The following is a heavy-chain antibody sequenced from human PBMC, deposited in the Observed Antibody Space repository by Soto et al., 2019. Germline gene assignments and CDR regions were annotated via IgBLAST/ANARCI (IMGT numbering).Heavy chain of an antibody. V-gene: IGHV3-30-3*01. J-gene: IGHJ4*02. CDR1: EFTFSSYA. CDR2: ISYDGSNK. D-gene: IGHD5-18*01. CDR3: ARDKGSYCPLYVLDY. Sequence: QVQLVESGGGVVQPGRSLRLSCAASEFTFSSYAMHWVRQAPGKGLEWVAVISYDGSNKYYADSVKGRFTISRDNSKNTLYLQMNSLRAEDTAVYYCARDKGSYCPLYVLDYWGQGTLVTVSS.